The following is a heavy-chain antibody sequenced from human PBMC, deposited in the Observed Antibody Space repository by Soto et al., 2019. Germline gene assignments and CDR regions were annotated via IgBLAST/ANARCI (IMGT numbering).Heavy chain of an antibody. CDR3: AKSKGALQRAFEV. V-gene: IGHV2-5*02. Sequence: QITLKESGPTLVTPTQTLTLTCTFSGFSLSASEVGVGWIRQPPGKALEWLALIYGDDEKLYSPSLKSRLTITKDTATNQVVLTMTKMDPGDTATYYCAKSKGALQRAFEVWGQGTKVTGSS. CDR1: GFSLSASEVG. CDR2: IYGDDEK. J-gene: IGHJ3*01. D-gene: IGHD3-16*01.